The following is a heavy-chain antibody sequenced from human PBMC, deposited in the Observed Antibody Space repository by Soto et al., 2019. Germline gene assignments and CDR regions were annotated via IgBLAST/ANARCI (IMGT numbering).Heavy chain of an antibody. CDR1: GYTFTTFG. J-gene: IGHJ5*02. CDR3: ARAFCSSSNCDNWFDP. V-gene: IGHV1-18*01. CDR2: ISTYNGNT. D-gene: IGHD2-2*01. Sequence: GASVKVSCKASGYTFTTFGISWVRQAPGQGLEWMGWISTYNGNTNYAQKVQGRLTMTTDTSTSTDYMELRSLTSDDTAVYYCARAFCSSSNCDNWFDPWGQGTLVSVSS.